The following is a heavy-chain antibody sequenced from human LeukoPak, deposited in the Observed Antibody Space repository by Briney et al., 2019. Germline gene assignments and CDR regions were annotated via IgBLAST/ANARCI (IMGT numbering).Heavy chain of an antibody. CDR3: ARQRHDFWSGYYIG. Sequence: ASVKVSCKASGYTFTGYYMHWVRQAPGQGLEWMGRINPNSGGTNYAQKFQGRVTMTRDTSISTAYMELSRLRSDDTAVYYCARQRHDFWSGYYIGWGQGTLVTVSS. CDR2: INPNSGGT. J-gene: IGHJ4*02. D-gene: IGHD3-3*01. CDR1: GYTFTGYY. V-gene: IGHV1-2*06.